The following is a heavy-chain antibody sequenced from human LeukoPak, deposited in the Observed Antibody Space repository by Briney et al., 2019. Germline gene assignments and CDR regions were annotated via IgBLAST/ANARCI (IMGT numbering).Heavy chain of an antibody. D-gene: IGHD2-2*01. CDR3: AKDADRVVVVPAASPFDY. CDR1: GFTFSSYG. CDR2: IWYDGSNK. J-gene: IGHJ4*02. Sequence: PGRSLRLSCAASGFTFSSYGMHWVRQAPGKGLEWVAVIWYDGSNKYYADSVKGRFTISRDNSKNTLYLQMNSLRAEDTAVYYCAKDADRVVVVPAASPFDYWGQGTLVTVSS. V-gene: IGHV3-33*06.